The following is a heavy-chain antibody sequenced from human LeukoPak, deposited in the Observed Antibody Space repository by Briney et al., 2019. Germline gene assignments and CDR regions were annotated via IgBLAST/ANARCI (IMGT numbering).Heavy chain of an antibody. J-gene: IGHJ5*02. Sequence: PGGSLRLSCAASGFIFSNAWMSWLRQAPGKGLEWVSYITHSGRTIYYADSVKGRFTISRDNAKNSLYLQMNSLRAEDTAVYYCARGVGSSWPGWFDPRGQGTLVTVSS. CDR1: GFIFSNAW. V-gene: IGHV3-11*04. D-gene: IGHD6-13*01. CDR2: ITHSGRTI. CDR3: ARGVGSSWPGWFDP.